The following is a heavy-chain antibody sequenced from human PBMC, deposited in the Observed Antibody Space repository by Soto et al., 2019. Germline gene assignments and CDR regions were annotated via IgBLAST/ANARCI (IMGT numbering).Heavy chain of an antibody. CDR1: GYTFTSYY. Sequence: GASVKVSCKASGYTFTSYYMHWVRQAPGQGLEWMGIISPSGGSTSYTQKFQGRVTMTRDTSTSTVYMELSSLRSEDTAVYYCARARGDIVVVPAAQIYYYYGMDVWGQGTTVTVSS. D-gene: IGHD2-2*01. J-gene: IGHJ6*02. CDR2: ISPSGGST. CDR3: ARARGDIVVVPAAQIYYYYGMDV. V-gene: IGHV1-46*01.